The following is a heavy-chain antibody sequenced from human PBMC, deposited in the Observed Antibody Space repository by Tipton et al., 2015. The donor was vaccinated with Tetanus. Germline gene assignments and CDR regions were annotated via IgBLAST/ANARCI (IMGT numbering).Heavy chain of an antibody. D-gene: IGHD2-2*01. J-gene: IGHJ4*02. CDR3: ARGWSECSSWSCSPFDS. Sequence: TLSLTCTVSGGSVSSYYWTWLRQPPGKRLEWIGFVSSSGNSNYSPSLTGRVSMSLDTSKQQFSLSLTSATAADTAVYYCARGWSECSSWSCSPFDSWGQGTLVTVSS. V-gene: IGHV4-4*07. CDR1: GGSVSSYY. CDR2: VSSSGNS.